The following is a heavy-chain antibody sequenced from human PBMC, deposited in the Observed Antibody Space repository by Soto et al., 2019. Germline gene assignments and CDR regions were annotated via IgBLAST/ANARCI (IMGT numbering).Heavy chain of an antibody. CDR2: ISYDGSNK. D-gene: IGHD3-22*01. Sequence: GGSLRLSCAASGFTFSSYAMHWVRQAPGKGLEWVAVISYDGSNKYYADSVKGRFTISRDNSKNTLYLQMNSLRAEDTAVYYCARGGYYDSSGYYYLGYFDYWGQGTLVTVSS. CDR3: ARGGYYDSSGYYYLGYFDY. J-gene: IGHJ4*02. V-gene: IGHV3-30-3*01. CDR1: GFTFSSYA.